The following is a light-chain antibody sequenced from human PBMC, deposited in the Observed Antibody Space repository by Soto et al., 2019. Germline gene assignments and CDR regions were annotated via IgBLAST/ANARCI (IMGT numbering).Light chain of an antibody. V-gene: IGKV3-15*01. CDR2: GAS. Sequence: EIVMTQSPATLSVSPGERATLSCRASQSVSSNLAWYQQKPGQAPRLLIYGASTRATGIPARFSGSGSGTDFTLTISRLEPEDFAVYYCQQCGSSSTFGQGTHWRL. CDR1: QSVSSN. CDR3: QQCGSSST. J-gene: IGKJ5*01.